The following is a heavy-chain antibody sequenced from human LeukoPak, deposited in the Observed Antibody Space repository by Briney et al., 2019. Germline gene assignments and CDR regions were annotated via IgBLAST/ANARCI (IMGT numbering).Heavy chain of an antibody. V-gene: IGHV1-69*04. Sequence: ASVTVSCKASGGTFSSYAISWVRQAPGQGLEWMGRIIPILGIANYAQKFQGRVTITADKSTSTAYMELSSLRSEDTAVYYCARGHDYGDAWGQGTLVTVSS. J-gene: IGHJ4*02. D-gene: IGHD4-17*01. CDR2: IIPILGIA. CDR3: ARGHDYGDA. CDR1: GGTFSSYA.